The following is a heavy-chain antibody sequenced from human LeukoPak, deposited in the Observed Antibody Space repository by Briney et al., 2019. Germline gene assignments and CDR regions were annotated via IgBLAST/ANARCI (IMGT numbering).Heavy chain of an antibody. V-gene: IGHV3-23*01. CDR3: ARDSVMVRGVITPFDY. D-gene: IGHD3-10*01. Sequence: GGSLRLSCAASGFTFSSYAMSWVRQAPGKGLEWVSTLSGSGGSTYYADSVKGRFTISRDNAKNSLYLQMNSLRAEDTAVYYCARDSVMVRGVITPFDYWGQGTLVTVSS. CDR2: LSGSGGST. J-gene: IGHJ4*02. CDR1: GFTFSSYA.